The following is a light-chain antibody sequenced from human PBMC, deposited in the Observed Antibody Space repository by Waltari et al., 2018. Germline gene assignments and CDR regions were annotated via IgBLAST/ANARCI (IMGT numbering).Light chain of an antibody. CDR2: DAS. CDR1: QSVSSD. V-gene: IGKV3-11*01. Sequence: EIVLTQSPATLSLSPGERATLSCRASQSVSSDIAWYQHKPGQAPRLFIFDASNRAGGVPARFTGSGSGTDFTLTISSLEPEDFAVYYCQQRNNWPPITFGQGTRLEIK. CDR3: QQRNNWPPIT. J-gene: IGKJ5*01.